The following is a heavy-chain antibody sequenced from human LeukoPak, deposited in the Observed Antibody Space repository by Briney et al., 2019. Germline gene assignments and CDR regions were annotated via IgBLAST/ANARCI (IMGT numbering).Heavy chain of an antibody. CDR2: ISTSGGSI. J-gene: IGHJ4*02. V-gene: IGHV3-11*01. CDR1: GFTFNDYY. D-gene: IGHD3-16*02. CDR3: AGHLGVWGSYRYDY. Sequence: GGSLRLSCEASGFTFNDYYMSWVRQAPGKGLEWLSFISTSGGSIYYADSVEGRFTISRDNAKNSLYLQMNSLRGEDTAVYYCAGHLGVWGSYRYDYWGQGTLVTVSS.